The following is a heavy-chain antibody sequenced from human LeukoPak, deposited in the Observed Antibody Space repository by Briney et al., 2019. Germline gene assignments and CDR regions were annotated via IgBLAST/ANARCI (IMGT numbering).Heavy chain of an antibody. J-gene: IGHJ5*02. CDR1: GGYIITSGHY. CDR2: IYYTEVT. V-gene: IGHV4-39*07. Sequence: SETLSLTCTVSGGYIITSGHYWGWIRQPPGKGLEWIGSIYYTEVTSTNPFFRSRMSISVDTSKNQFSLNLTSVTPADAAVYYGARERSSSGGHSWFDPWGQGTLLTVSS. CDR3: ARERSSSGGHSWFDP. D-gene: IGHD4-23*01.